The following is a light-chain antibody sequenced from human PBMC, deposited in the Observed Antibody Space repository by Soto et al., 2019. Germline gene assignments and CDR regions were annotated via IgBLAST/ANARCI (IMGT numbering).Light chain of an antibody. CDR3: QQYNNWGT. V-gene: IGKV3-15*01. CDR1: QSVNSN. Sequence: EIVMTQSPATLSVSPGERATLSCRASQSVNSNLAWYQQKPGQAPRLLIYDASTRSIGVPARFSGSGSGTEFTLTISSLQSEDFAIYYCQQYNNWGTFGQGTKVEIK. J-gene: IGKJ1*01. CDR2: DAS.